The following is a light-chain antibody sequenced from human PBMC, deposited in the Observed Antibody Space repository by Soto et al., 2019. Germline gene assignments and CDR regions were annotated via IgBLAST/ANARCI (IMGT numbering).Light chain of an antibody. V-gene: IGKV1-9*01. CDR1: QGISSY. CDR3: QQLNSYTIT. Sequence: IQLTQSPSSLSASVGDRVTITCGASQGISSYLAWYQQKPGKAPKLLIYAASTLQSGVPSRLRGSGYGTDFTITISSLKPEDFETYYCQQLNSYTITFGHGTRLEIK. CDR2: AAS. J-gene: IGKJ5*01.